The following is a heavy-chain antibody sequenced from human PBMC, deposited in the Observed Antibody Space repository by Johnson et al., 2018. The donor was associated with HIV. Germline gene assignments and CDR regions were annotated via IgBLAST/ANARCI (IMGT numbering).Heavy chain of an antibody. V-gene: IGHV3-23*04. J-gene: IGHJ3*02. Sequence: VQLVESGGGLVQPGGSLRLSCAASGFTISSNYMSWVRQAPGKGLEWVSAISGSGGGTYYADSVKGRFTISRDNSKNTLYLQMNSLRAEDTAVYYCATFGGGSFHAFDIWGQGTMVTVSS. CDR2: ISGSGGGT. D-gene: IGHD1-26*01. CDR3: ATFGGGSFHAFDI. CDR1: GFTISSNY.